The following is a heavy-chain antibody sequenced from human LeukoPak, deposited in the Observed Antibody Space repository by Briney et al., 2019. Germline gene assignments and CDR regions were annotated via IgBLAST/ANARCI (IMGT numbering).Heavy chain of an antibody. Sequence: SETLSLTCTVSGGSISSYYWSWIRQPPGKGLEWIGYIYYSGSTYYNPSLKSRVTISVDTSRNQFSLNLSSVTAADTAVYYCASYYHGFDYWGQGTLVTVSS. CDR1: GGSISSYY. D-gene: IGHD3-10*01. V-gene: IGHV4-59*08. CDR2: IYYSGST. J-gene: IGHJ4*02. CDR3: ASYYHGFDY.